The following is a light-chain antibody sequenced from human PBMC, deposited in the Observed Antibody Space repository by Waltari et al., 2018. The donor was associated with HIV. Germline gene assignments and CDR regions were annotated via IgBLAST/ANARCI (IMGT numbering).Light chain of an antibody. CDR2: DNQ. CDR3: GTWDTSLNAGV. J-gene: IGLJ2*01. V-gene: IGLV1-51*01. CDR1: TSNIGNNF. Sequence: QSVLTQPPAVSAAPGQKVTISCSGTTSNIGNNFVCWYQKLPGPAPKLLMFDNQKRPSCVSDRCSASKSATSATLDITGLHTGDEAEYYCGTWDTSLNAGVFGGGTKVSVL.